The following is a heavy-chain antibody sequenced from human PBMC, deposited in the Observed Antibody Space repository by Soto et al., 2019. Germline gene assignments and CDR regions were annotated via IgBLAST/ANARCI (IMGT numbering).Heavy chain of an antibody. CDR1: GFSLSSTRMA. J-gene: IGHJ4*02. CDR2: IYWDDDK. D-gene: IGHD6-19*01. V-gene: IGHV2-5*02. Sequence: QITLKESGPTLVKPTQTLTLTCTFSGFSLSSTRMAVGWIRQPPGKALEWLALIYWDDDKRYSPFLKSRLTISKHTPXNQVVLTMSNMDPVDTARYYCAHIVVAGLGYYFDYWGQGTLVTVSS. CDR3: AHIVVAGLGYYFDY.